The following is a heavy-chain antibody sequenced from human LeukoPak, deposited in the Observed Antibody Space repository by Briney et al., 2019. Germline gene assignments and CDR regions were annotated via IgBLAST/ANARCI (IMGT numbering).Heavy chain of an antibody. CDR1: GYTFTSYY. V-gene: IGHV1-18*04. D-gene: IGHD6-19*01. J-gene: IGHJ4*02. Sequence: ASVKVSCKASGYTFTSYYMHWVRQAPGQGLEWMGWISAYNGNTNYAQKLQGRVTMTTDTSTSTAYMELRSLRSDDTAVYYCARDGKERAMAGDFDYWGQGTLVTVSS. CDR2: ISAYNGNT. CDR3: ARDGKERAMAGDFDY.